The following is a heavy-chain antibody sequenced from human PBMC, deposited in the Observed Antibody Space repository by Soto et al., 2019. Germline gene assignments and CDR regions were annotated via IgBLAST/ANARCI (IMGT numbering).Heavy chain of an antibody. D-gene: IGHD1-1*01. Sequence: QVQLVQSGAEVKKPGASVKVSCKASGYTFTSYAMHWVRQAPGQRLEWMGWINAGNGNTKYSQKFQGRVTITRDTSASTAYMELSSLGSEDTALYYCAGTIQIPYYHGMDVWGQGTTVTVSS. V-gene: IGHV1-3*01. J-gene: IGHJ6*02. CDR3: AGTIQIPYYHGMDV. CDR1: GYTFTSYA. CDR2: INAGNGNT.